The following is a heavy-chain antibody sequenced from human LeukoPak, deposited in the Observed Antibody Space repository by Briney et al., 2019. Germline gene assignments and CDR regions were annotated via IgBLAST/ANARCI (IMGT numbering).Heavy chain of an antibody. CDR3: AREIEGATHDAFDI. V-gene: IGHV4-59*01. CDR2: IYYSGST. J-gene: IGHJ3*02. CDR1: GGSISSYY. Sequence: PSETLSLTCTVSGGSISSYYWSWIRQPPGKGLEWIGYIYYSGSTNYNPSLKSRVTISVDTSKNQFSLKLSSVTAADTAVYYCAREIEGATHDAFDIWGQGTMVTVSS. D-gene: IGHD1-26*01.